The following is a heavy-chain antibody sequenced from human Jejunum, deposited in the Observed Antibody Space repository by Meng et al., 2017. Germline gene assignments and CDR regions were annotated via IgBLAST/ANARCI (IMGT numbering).Heavy chain of an antibody. CDR2: IHYTGTT. Sequence: SETLSLTCTVSGGSIASARGYYWSWIRQPPGKGLEWLGYIHYTGTTNYNPSLKSRVTISLDTSKNHFSLQLNSVTAADTAVYYCARGECTSTTCYDDSMFYFRYWGQGSLVTVSS. CDR3: ARGECTSTTCYDDSMFYFRY. CDR1: GGSIASARGYY. J-gene: IGHJ4*02. D-gene: IGHD2/OR15-2a*01. V-gene: IGHV4-61*03.